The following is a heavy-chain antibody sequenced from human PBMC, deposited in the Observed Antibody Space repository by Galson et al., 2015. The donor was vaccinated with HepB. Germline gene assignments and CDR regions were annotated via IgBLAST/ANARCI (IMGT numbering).Heavy chain of an antibody. CDR1: GFTVGSSY. CDR3: ARDRSGWRYFDD. V-gene: IGHV3-53*01. CDR2: IYSGGTA. Sequence: SLRLSCAASGFTVGSSYMSWVRQAPGKGLDWVSLIYSGGTAYYADSVRGRFTISRDNSKNTIYLEMSSLRAEDTAVYYCARDRSGWRYFDDWGQGTLVTVSS. J-gene: IGHJ4*02. D-gene: IGHD6-19*01.